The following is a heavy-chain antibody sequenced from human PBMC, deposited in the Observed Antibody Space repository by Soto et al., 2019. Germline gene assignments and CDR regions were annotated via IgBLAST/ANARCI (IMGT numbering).Heavy chain of an antibody. CDR3: AREVVVFEVIIPTPMDV. CDR1: VFTYIGYE. CDR2: IIGSGSSI. J-gene: IGHJ6*02. V-gene: IGHV3-48*03. Sequence: GWPLRLSCAVSVFTYIGYEMYWVRQSTGKGLAWVSYIIGSGSSIYYAASAKRRFTISRDNAKDSLYLPMNSLRDEDTAVYYCAREVVVFEVIIPTPMDVWGQGTTVTVSS. D-gene: IGHD3-22*01.